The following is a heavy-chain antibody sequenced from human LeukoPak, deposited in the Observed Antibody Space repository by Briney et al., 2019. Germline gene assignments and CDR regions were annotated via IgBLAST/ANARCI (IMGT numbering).Heavy chain of an antibody. J-gene: IGHJ6*03. V-gene: IGHV4-34*01. CDR1: GGSFSGYY. Sequence: SETLSLTCAVYGGSFSGYYWSWIRQPPGKGLEWIGEINHSGSTNYNPSLKSRVTISVDTSKNQFSLKLSSVTAADTAVYYCARGLRLGYCSSTSCRYYMGVWGKGTTATVSS. CDR2: INHSGST. D-gene: IGHD2-2*01. CDR3: ARGLRLGYCSSTSCRYYMGV.